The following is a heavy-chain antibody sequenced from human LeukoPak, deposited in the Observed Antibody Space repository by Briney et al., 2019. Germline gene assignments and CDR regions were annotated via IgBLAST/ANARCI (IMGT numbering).Heavy chain of an antibody. D-gene: IGHD6-6*01. Sequence: SETLSLTCTVAGGSISSSSDYWGWIRQPPGRGLEWIGSIYYSGSTYYNPSLKTRVTISVDPSKNQFSLKLSSVTAADTAVDYCARHVKVDGQLASFDHWGQGPLVPLPS. CDR3: ARHVKVDGQLASFDH. CDR1: GGSISSSSDY. V-gene: IGHV4-39*01. CDR2: IYYSGST. J-gene: IGHJ4*02.